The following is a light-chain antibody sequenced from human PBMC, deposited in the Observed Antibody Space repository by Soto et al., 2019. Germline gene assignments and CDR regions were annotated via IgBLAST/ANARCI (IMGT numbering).Light chain of an antibody. Sequence: DIQMTQSPSSLSASVGDRVTITCRASRSVSIWLAWYQQKPVQAPKLLIYKASNLESGVPSRFSGSGSGTEYTLTISRLQPDYFATYYSQHYNIYRAVGQGTKVEI. J-gene: IGKJ1*01. V-gene: IGKV1-5*03. CDR2: KAS. CDR1: RSVSIW. CDR3: QHYNIYRA.